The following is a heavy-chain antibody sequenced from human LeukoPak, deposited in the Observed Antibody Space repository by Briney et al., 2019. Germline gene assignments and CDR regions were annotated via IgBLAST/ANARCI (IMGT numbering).Heavy chain of an antibody. J-gene: IGHJ4*02. CDR1: GFTFSSYG. CDR3: ARGTAVRAWVDY. Sequence: GGSLRLSCAASGFTFSSYGMHWVRQAPGKGLEWVAVIWYDGSNKYYADSVKGRFTISRDNSKNTLYLQMNSLRAEDTAVYYCARGTAVRAWVDYWGQGTLVTVSS. CDR2: IWYDGSNK. V-gene: IGHV3-30*19. D-gene: IGHD6-19*01.